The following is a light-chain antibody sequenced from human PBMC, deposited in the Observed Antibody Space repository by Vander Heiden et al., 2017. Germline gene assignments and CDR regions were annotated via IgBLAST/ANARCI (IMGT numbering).Light chain of an antibody. V-gene: IGKV1-8*01. Sequence: AFRMTQPPSPFPPPTGDRITITCRASKDISSYLAWYQQKPGKAPKLLIYNASTMQSGVPSRFSGSGAGTDFTLTISCLQSEDFAAYYCRQYNKSPFTFGPGTRVDFK. CDR2: NAS. CDR1: KDISSY. J-gene: IGKJ3*01. CDR3: RQYNKSPFT.